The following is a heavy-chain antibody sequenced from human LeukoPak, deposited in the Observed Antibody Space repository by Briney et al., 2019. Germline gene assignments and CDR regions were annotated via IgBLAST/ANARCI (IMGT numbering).Heavy chain of an antibody. CDR3: ARGVSRGYSYGRYYMDV. Sequence: PSETLSLTCTVSGGSISSYYWSWIRQPPGKGLEWIGYIYYSGSTNNNPSLKSRVTISVDKSKNQISLKLSSVTAADTAVYYCARGVSRGYSYGRYYMDVWGKGTTVTVSS. V-gene: IGHV4-59*01. D-gene: IGHD5-18*01. J-gene: IGHJ6*03. CDR1: GGSISSYY. CDR2: IYYSGST.